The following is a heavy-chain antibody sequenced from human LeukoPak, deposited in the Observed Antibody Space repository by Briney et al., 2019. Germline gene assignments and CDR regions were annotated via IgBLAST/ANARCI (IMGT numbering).Heavy chain of an antibody. Sequence: GGSLRLSCAASGFTFDDYAMHWVRQAPGKGLEWVSGISWNSGSIGYADSVKGRFTISRDNAKNSLHLQMNSLRAEDTALYYCAKDYSYGYSFFDYWGQGTLVTVSS. CDR3: AKDYSYGYSFFDY. V-gene: IGHV3-9*01. CDR2: ISWNSGSI. J-gene: IGHJ4*02. D-gene: IGHD5-18*01. CDR1: GFTFDDYA.